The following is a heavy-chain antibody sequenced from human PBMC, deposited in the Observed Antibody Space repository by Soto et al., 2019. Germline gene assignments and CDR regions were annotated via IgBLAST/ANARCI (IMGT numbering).Heavy chain of an antibody. CDR2: IYYSGST. D-gene: IGHD4-17*01. J-gene: IGHJ6*02. CDR1: GGSISSGGYY. CDR3: AREGGDYAPYYYGMDV. V-gene: IGHV4-31*03. Sequence: SETLSLTCTVSGGSISSGGYYWSWIRQHPGKGLEWIGYIYYSGSTYYNPSLKSRVTISVDTSNNQFSLKLSSVTAADTAVYYCAREGGDYAPYYYGMDVWGQGTTVTVSS.